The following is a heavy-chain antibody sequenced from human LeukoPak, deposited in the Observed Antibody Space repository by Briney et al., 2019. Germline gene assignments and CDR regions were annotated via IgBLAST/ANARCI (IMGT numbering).Heavy chain of an antibody. CDR2: INHSGST. V-gene: IGHV4-34*01. Sequence: SETLSLTCAVYGGSFSGYYWSWIRQPPGKGLEWIGEINHSGSTNYNPSLKSRVTISVDTSKNQFSLKLSSVTAADTAVYYCASGRGGSSFDYWGQGTLVTVSS. CDR1: GGSFSGYY. D-gene: IGHD5/OR15-5a*01. J-gene: IGHJ4*02. CDR3: ASGRGGSSFDY.